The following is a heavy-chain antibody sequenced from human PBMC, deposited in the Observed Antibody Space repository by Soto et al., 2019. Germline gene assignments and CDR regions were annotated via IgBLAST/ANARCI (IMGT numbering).Heavy chain of an antibody. D-gene: IGHD3-10*01. Sequence: QVQLVQSGAEVKKPGASVKVSCKASGYMFVTYGINWVRQAPGQGLEWMGWISAYNGNTKYAQNLQGRVTMTTDSSSSPAYMEMRSLSSDDTAVYYCARDLDGSGSYYTDYWGPGTLVTVSA. CDR1: GYMFVTYG. CDR3: ARDLDGSGSYYTDY. V-gene: IGHV1-18*01. J-gene: IGHJ4*02. CDR2: ISAYNGNT.